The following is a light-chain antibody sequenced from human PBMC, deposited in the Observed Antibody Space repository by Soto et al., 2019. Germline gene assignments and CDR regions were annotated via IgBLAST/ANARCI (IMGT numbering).Light chain of an antibody. J-gene: IGLJ2*01. CDR3: LSFDSSLSVV. CDR1: SSKIGGGYD. V-gene: IGLV1-40*01. Sequence: QSVLTQPPSMSGAPGQRVTISCTGSSSKIGGGYDVHWYQQLPGRAPKLLIYGNTNRPSGVPDRFSGAKSGTSASLAITGLEAEDEADYYCLSFDSSLSVVFGGGTKLTVL. CDR2: GNT.